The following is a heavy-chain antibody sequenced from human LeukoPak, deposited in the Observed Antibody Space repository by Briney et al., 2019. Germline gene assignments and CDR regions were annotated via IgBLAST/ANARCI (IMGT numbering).Heavy chain of an antibody. CDR1: GGSFSGYY. V-gene: IGHV4-34*01. D-gene: IGHD3/OR15-3a*01. CDR2: INHSGST. CDR3: ARQTGSGLFILP. Sequence: SETLSLTCAVYGGSFSGYYWSWIRQPPGKGLDGIGEINHSGSTNYTPSLKSRVTISVDTSKNQFSLKLSSVTAADTAVYYCARQTGSGLFILPGGQGTLVTVSS. J-gene: IGHJ4*02.